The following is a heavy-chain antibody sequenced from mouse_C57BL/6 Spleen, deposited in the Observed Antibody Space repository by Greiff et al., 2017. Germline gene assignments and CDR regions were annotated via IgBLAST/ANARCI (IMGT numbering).Heavy chain of an antibody. D-gene: IGHD2-1*01. CDR3: ARFSYGNSFDY. J-gene: IGHJ2*01. CDR2: ISYDGSN. V-gene: IGHV3-6*01. Sequence: EVQLQESGPGLVKPSQSLSLTCSVTGYSITSGYYWNWIRQFPGNKLEWMGYISYDGSNNYNPSLKNRISITRDTSKNQFFLKLNSVTTEDTATYYCARFSYGNSFDYWGQGTTLTVSS. CDR1: GYSITSGYY.